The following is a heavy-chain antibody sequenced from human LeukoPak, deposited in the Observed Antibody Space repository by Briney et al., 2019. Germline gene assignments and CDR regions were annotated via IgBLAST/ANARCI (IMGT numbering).Heavy chain of an antibody. V-gene: IGHV3-23*01. CDR1: GFTFSSYA. CDR3: AKDPILADIVVVPAAMGWFDP. Sequence: GGSLRLSCAASGFTFSSYAMSWVRQAPGKGLEWVSAISGSGGSTYYADSVKGRFTISKDNSKNTLYLQMNSLRAEDTAVYYCAKDPILADIVVVPAAMGWFDPWGQGTLVTVSS. J-gene: IGHJ5*02. CDR2: ISGSGGST. D-gene: IGHD2-2*01.